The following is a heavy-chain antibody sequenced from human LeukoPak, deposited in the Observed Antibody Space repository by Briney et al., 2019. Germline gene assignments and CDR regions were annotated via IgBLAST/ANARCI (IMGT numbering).Heavy chain of an antibody. D-gene: IGHD5-18*01. CDR2: IIPIFGTA. Sequence: SVKVSCKASGGTFSSYAISWVRQAPGQGLEWMGGIIPIFGTANYAQKFQGRVTITADESTSTAYMDLSSLRSEDTAVYYCAGRTWIQRYEALGGFDYWGQGTLVTVSS. J-gene: IGHJ4*02. CDR1: GGTFSSYA. CDR3: AGRTWIQRYEALGGFDY. V-gene: IGHV1-69*13.